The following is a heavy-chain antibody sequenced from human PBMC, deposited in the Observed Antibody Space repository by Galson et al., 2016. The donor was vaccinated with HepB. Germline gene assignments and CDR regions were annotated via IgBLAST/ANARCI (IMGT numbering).Heavy chain of an antibody. V-gene: IGHV3-11*01. CDR1: GFTFSDYY. Sequence: SLRLSCAASGFTFSDYYMSWIRQAPGKGLEWLSYISHSSTTIFYTDSVRGRFTISRDNAKNSLYLQLNIQRADDTAVYYCARDLTTWSRTSWSLGYWGQGTLVTVSS. CDR2: ISHSSTTI. J-gene: IGHJ4*02. CDR3: ARDLTTWSRTSWSLGY. D-gene: IGHD2/OR15-2a*01.